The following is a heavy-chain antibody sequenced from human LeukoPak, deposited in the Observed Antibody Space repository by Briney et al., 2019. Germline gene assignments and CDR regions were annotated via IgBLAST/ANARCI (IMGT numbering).Heavy chain of an antibody. CDR3: ARGYSGYDYAFDI. CDR1: GFTFSSYE. Sequence: PGGSLRLSCAASGFTFSSYEMNWVRQGPGKGREWVSYISSSGSTIYYADSVKGRFTISRDNAKNSLYLQMNSLRAEDTAVYYCARGYSGYDYAFDIWGQGTMVTVSS. CDR2: ISSSGSTI. V-gene: IGHV3-48*03. D-gene: IGHD5-12*01. J-gene: IGHJ3*02.